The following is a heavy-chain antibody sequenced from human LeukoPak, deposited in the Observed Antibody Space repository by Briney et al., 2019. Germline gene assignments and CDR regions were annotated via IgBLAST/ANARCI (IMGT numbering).Heavy chain of an antibody. D-gene: IGHD1-26*01. CDR1: GYTFTSYG. V-gene: IGHV1-18*01. Sequence: ASVKVSCKASGYTFTSYGISWVRQAPGQGLEWMGWISAYNGNTNYAQKLQGRVTMTTDTSTSTAYMELRSLRSEDTAVYYCARDYGIVGATTGYFDYWGQGTLVTVSS. CDR2: ISAYNGNT. J-gene: IGHJ4*02. CDR3: ARDYGIVGATTGYFDY.